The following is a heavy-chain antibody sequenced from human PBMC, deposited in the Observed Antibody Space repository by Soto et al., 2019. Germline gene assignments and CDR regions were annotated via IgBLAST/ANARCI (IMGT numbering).Heavy chain of an antibody. CDR2: IFYSGST. CDR3: ARGKGSSGGYFDS. D-gene: IGHD3-22*01. J-gene: IGHJ4*02. CDR1: GGSVNSGGYY. V-gene: IGHV4-61*08. Sequence: QVQLQESGPGLVKPSETLSLTCTVSGGSVNSGGYYWSWIRQPPGKGLEWIGYIFYSGSTDYPPSLKSRVTISVDTSKNQFSRNVSSVTAADTAVYYCARGKGSSGGYFDSWGQGTLVTVSS.